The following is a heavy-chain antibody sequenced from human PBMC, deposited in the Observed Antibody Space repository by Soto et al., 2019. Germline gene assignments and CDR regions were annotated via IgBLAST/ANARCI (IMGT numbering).Heavy chain of an antibody. V-gene: IGHV3-30-3*01. J-gene: IGHJ4*02. CDR2: ISYDGSNK. CDR1: GFTFSSYA. Sequence: PGGSLRLSCAASGFTFSSYAMHWVRQAPGKGLEWVAVISYDGSNKYYADSVKGRFTISRDNSKNTLYLQMNSLRAEDTAVYYCARDPAAGTPNLFYFDYWGQGTLVTVSS. CDR3: ARDPAAGTPNLFYFDY. D-gene: IGHD6-13*01.